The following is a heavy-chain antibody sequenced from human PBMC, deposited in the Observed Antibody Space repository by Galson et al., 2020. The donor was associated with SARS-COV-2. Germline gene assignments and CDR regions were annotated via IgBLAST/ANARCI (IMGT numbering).Heavy chain of an antibody. V-gene: IGHV3-21*01. J-gene: IGHJ6*02. D-gene: IGHD1-26*01. CDR2: ISSGSDDI. CDR1: GFTFSSYS. Sequence: GGSLRLSCAVSGFTFSSYSMTWVRQAPGKGLEWVSFISSGSDDIYNADSVQGRFTLSRDNAKNSLDLQRTSRRAEDTAVYYCAREASWAMYAMDVWGQGTTVTGSS. CDR3: AREASWAMYAMDV.